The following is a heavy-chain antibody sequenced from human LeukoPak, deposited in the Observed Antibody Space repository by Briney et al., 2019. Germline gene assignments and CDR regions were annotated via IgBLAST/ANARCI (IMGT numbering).Heavy chain of an antibody. CDR3: ARYSIVVVPAAPRNYYYYMDV. CDR1: GFTSSSYW. J-gene: IGHJ6*03. CDR2: INTDGSST. D-gene: IGHD2-2*01. Sequence: GGSLRLSCAASGFTSSSYWMHWVRQAPGKGLVWVSRINTDGSSTSYADSVKGRFTISRDNAKNTLYLQMNSLRAEDTAVYYCARYSIVVVPAAPRNYYYYMDVWGKGTTVAVSS. V-gene: IGHV3-74*01.